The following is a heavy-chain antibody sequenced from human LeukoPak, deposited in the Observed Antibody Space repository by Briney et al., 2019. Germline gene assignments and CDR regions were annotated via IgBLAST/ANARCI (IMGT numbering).Heavy chain of an antibody. CDR1: GASVSSYS. Sequence: PSETLSLTCTISGASVSSYSWNWIRQPAGKGLEWIGRLYTSGSTNYNPSLKSRVTMSVDTSKNQFSLKLSSVTSADTAVYYCATEHGGWLRPFEHWGQGALITVSS. J-gene: IGHJ1*01. CDR2: LYTSGST. V-gene: IGHV4-4*07. CDR3: ATEHGGWLRPFEH. D-gene: IGHD6-19*01.